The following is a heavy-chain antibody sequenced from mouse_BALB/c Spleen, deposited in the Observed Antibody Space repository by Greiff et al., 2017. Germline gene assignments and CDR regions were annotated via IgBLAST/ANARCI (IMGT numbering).Heavy chain of an antibody. V-gene: IGHV5-6-4*01. CDR1: GFTFSSYT. D-gene: IGHD1-1*01. CDR2: ISSGGSYT. CDR3: TRDNYGSSSYAMDY. Sequence: EVNVVESGGGLVKPGGSLKLSCAASGFTFSSYTMSWVRQTPEKRLEWVATISSGGSYTYYPDSVKGRFTISRDNAKNTLYLQMSSLKSEDTAMYYCTRDNYGSSSYAMDYWGQGTSVTVSS. J-gene: IGHJ4*01.